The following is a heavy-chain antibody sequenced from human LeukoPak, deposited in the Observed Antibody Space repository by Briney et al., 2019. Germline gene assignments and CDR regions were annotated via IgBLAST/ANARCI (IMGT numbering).Heavy chain of an antibody. Sequence: SAGSLRLSCAASGFTFSTYSLNWVRQAPGKGLEWVSSITSSSSYIYYADSLKGRFTISRDNAKTSLYLQMNSLRAEDTAVYYCARAAAGTGSWLQSFDYWGQGTLVTVSS. J-gene: IGHJ4*02. CDR1: GFTFSTYS. D-gene: IGHD6-13*01. V-gene: IGHV3-21*01. CDR3: ARAAAGTGSWLQSFDY. CDR2: ITSSSSYI.